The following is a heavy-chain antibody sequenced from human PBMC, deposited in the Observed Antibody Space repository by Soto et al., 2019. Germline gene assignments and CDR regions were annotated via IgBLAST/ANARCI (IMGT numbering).Heavy chain of an antibody. J-gene: IGHJ4*02. CDR1: GVTFSRQD. Sequence: GASVKVSCKASGVTFSRQDMRWVRQAPGQGLEWMGGIIPIFGTPQYAEKFQDRVTITADESTSTAYMELSSLTSEDTAVYYCATNEGRDGYSFDYWXQGTLVTVSS. D-gene: IGHD5-12*01. CDR3: ATNEGRDGYSFDY. CDR2: IIPIFGTP. V-gene: IGHV1-69*13.